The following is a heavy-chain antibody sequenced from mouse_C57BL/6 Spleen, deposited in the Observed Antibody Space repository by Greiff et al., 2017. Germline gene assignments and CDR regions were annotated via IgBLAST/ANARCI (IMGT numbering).Heavy chain of an antibody. J-gene: IGHJ4*01. CDR1: GYTFTDYY. Sequence: EVQLQQSGPELVKPGASVKISCKASGYTFTDYYMNWVKQSHGKSLEWIGDINPNNGGTSYNQKFKGKATLTVDKSSSTAYMELRSLTSEDSAVYYCAGGWGYYAMDYWGQGTSVTVSS. D-gene: IGHD1-1*02. CDR2: INPNNGGT. CDR3: AGGWGYYAMDY. V-gene: IGHV1-26*01.